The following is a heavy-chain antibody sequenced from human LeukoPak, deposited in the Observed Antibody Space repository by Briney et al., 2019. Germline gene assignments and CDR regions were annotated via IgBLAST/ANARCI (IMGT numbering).Heavy chain of an antibody. V-gene: IGHV3-23*01. CDR3: ANSRRAVARAPNY. J-gene: IGHJ4*02. CDR1: GFTFSSSA. Sequence: GGSLRLSCAASGFTFSSSAMSWVRQAPGKGLEWVSAISGSGGSTYYADSVKGRFTISRDNSKNTLYLQMNSLGAEDTAVYYCANSRRAVARAPNYWGQGTLVTVSS. CDR2: ISGSGGST. D-gene: IGHD6-19*01.